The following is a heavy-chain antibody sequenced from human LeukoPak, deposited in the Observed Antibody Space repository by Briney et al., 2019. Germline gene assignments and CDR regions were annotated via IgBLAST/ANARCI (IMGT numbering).Heavy chain of an antibody. CDR3: ARHYCSGGSCSVSFDY. CDR1: GGSISSSSYY. V-gene: IGHV4-39*07. D-gene: IGHD2-15*01. CDR2: IYYSGST. J-gene: IGHJ4*02. Sequence: SETLSLTCTVSGGSISSSSYYWGWIRQPPGKGLEWIGSIYYSGSTYYNPSLKSRVTRSVDTSKNQFSLKLSSVTAADTAVYYCARHYCSGGSCSVSFDYWGQGTLVTVSS.